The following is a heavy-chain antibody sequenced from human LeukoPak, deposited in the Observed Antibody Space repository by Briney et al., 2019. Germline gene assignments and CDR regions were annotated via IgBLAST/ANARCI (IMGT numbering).Heavy chain of an antibody. CDR1: GGSFSGYY. Sequence: SETLSLTCGVYGGSFSGYYWTWIRQPPGKGLEWIGEINHSGITNYNPSLKSRVTISIDTSKSQFSLKLNSVTAADTAVYYCATLGFSSGYYYYFDHWGQGTLVTVSS. CDR3: ATLGFSSGYYYYFDH. J-gene: IGHJ4*02. CDR2: INHSGIT. D-gene: IGHD3-22*01. V-gene: IGHV4-34*01.